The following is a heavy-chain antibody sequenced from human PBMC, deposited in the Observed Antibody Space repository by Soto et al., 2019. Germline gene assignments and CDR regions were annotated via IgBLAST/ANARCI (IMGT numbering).Heavy chain of an antibody. Sequence: ASVKVSCKASGYTFTSYGISWVRQAPGQGLEWMGWISAYNGNTNYAQKLQGRVTMTTDTSTSTAYMELRSLRSDDTAVYYCARDPGLYDFWSGYPHNFGMDVWGQGTTVTVSS. CDR3: ARDPGLYDFWSGYPHNFGMDV. CDR1: GYTFTSYG. CDR2: ISAYNGNT. D-gene: IGHD3-3*01. J-gene: IGHJ6*02. V-gene: IGHV1-18*04.